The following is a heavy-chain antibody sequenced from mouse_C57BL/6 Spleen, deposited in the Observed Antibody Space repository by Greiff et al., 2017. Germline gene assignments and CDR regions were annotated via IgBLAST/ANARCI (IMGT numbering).Heavy chain of an antibody. CDR2: IYPGDGDT. D-gene: IGHD2-1*01. CDR1: GYAFSSSW. V-gene: IGHV1-82*01. Sequence: LVESGPELVKPGASVKISCTASGYAFSSSWMTWVQQRPGKGLEWIGRIYPGDGDTNYKGKFKGKATLTADNSSSTAYMQRSSLTAEYSAVYFCARGGNLAWFADWGQGTLVTVSA. J-gene: IGHJ3*01. CDR3: ARGGNLAWFAD.